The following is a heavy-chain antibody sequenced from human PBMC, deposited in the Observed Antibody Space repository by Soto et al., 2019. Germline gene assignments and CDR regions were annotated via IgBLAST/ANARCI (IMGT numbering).Heavy chain of an antibody. CDR3: ARVTPGNNLYYYSGLDV. J-gene: IGHJ6*02. Sequence: QVRLVESGGGVVQPGRSLRLSCVASGFTFGTYAIHWVRQAPGKGLQWVALISYEGSNTYYADSVKGRFTISRDNSKNTLYPEMNTLRPEDTAVYYCARVTPGNNLYYYSGLDVWGQGTSVIVSS. CDR2: ISYEGSNT. D-gene: IGHD1-1*01. V-gene: IGHV3-30-3*01. CDR1: GFTFGTYA.